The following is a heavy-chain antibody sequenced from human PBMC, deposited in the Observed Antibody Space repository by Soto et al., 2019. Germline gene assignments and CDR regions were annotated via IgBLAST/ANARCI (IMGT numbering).Heavy chain of an antibody. CDR2: ISWNGNGL. J-gene: IGHJ4*02. Sequence: LRVHCTDMKSTFDDYAMSWVRQVTGKGLEWVAGISWNGNGLGYAGSVKGRFTISRDNAKNSLNLQMSSLRVEDTARYCWVRDTGSGLAVAVSIHWGKGTPVTVS. CDR1: KSTFDDYA. D-gene: IGHD6-19*01. CDR3: VRDTGSGLAVAVSIH. V-gene: IGHV3-9*01.